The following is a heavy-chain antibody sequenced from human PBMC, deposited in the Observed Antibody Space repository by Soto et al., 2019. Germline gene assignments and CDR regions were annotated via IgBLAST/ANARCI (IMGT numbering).Heavy chain of an antibody. J-gene: IGHJ6*03. CDR2: IYYSGST. Sequence: SETLSLTCTVSGGSISSYYWSWIRQPPGKGLEWIGYIYYSGSTNYNPSLKSRVTISVDTSKNQFSLKLSSVTAADTAVYYCARGYGSGSYYNVFDYYYYMDVWGKGTTVTVSS. V-gene: IGHV4-59*01. CDR1: GGSISSYY. CDR3: ARGYGSGSYYNVFDYYYYMDV. D-gene: IGHD3-10*01.